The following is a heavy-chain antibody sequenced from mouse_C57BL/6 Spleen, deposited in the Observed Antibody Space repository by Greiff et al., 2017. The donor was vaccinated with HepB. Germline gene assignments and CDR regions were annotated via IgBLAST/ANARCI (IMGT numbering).Heavy chain of an antibody. J-gene: IGHJ3*01. V-gene: IGHV1-53*01. CDR1: GSTFTSYW. Sequence: QVQLQQPGPDLVKPGASVKLSCTASGSTFTSYWMSWVSQRPGQGLEWIGYINTSDVDTNYTDTFKSKATLSVDKATSTAYMQISSLTSEDSAVYYCAGTLFVWYEAWIAYWGQGTLVTVSA. D-gene: IGHD2-14*01. CDR2: INTSDVDT. CDR3: AGTLFVWYEAWIAY.